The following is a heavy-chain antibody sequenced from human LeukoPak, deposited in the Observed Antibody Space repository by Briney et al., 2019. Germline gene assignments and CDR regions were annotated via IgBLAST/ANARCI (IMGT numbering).Heavy chain of an antibody. V-gene: IGHV3-23*01. Sequence: GGSLRLSCAASGFTFSSYAMSWVRQAPGKGLEWVSAISGSGGSTYYADSVKGRFTISRDNSKNTLYLQMNSLRAEDTAVYYCAKEGWVLPRPSIQSFFDCWGQGTLVTVSS. CDR1: GFTFSSYA. CDR3: AKEGWVLPRPSIQSFFDC. D-gene: IGHD1-26*01. CDR2: ISGSGGST. J-gene: IGHJ4*02.